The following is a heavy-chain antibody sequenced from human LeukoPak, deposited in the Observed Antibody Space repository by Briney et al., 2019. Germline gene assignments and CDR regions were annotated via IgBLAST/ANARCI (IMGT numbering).Heavy chain of an antibody. CDR2: ISGSGGST. CDR3: ANPLTYLDAFDI. V-gene: IGHV3-23*01. CDR1: GFTFSSYA. J-gene: IGHJ3*02. Sequence: GGSLRLSCAASGFTFSSYAMSWVRQAPGKGLEWVSPISGSGGSTYYADSVKGRFTISRDNSKNTLYLQMNSLRAEDTAVYYCANPLTYLDAFDIWGQGTMVTVSS. D-gene: IGHD3-10*01.